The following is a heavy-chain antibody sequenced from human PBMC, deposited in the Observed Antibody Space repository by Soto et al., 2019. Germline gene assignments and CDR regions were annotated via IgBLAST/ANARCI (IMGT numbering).Heavy chain of an antibody. CDR2: INLNSGGT. CDR1: GYSFTGYF. CDR3: ARGGDTAMVYHGMDV. Sequence: ASVKVSCKASGYSFTGYFTQWVRQAPGQGLEWMGWINLNSGGTNYAQKFQGRVTMTRDTSISTAYMELSRLRSDDTAVYYCARGGDTAMVYHGMDVWGQVTKVTVSS. J-gene: IGHJ6*02. D-gene: IGHD5-18*01. V-gene: IGHV1-2*02.